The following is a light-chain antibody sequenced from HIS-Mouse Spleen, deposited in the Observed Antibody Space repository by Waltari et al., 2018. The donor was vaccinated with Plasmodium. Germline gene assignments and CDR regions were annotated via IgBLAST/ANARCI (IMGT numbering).Light chain of an antibody. V-gene: IGKV1-39*01. CDR2: AAS. CDR3: QQSYSTWT. CDR1: QSISSY. Sequence: DIPMTQSPTYLSASVADRVTITCRASQSISSYLNWYQQKPGKAPKLLIYAASSLQIGVPSRLSGSGSGTDFTLTISSLQPEDFATYYCQQSYSTWTFGQGTKVEIK. J-gene: IGKJ1*01.